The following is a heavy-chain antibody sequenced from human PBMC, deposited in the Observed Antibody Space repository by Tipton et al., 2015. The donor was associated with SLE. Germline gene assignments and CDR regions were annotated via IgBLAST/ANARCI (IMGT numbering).Heavy chain of an antibody. D-gene: IGHD6-13*01. J-gene: IGHJ4*02. CDR3: ARGGGDSSSCQDFDF. V-gene: IGHV4-59*01. CDR1: GDSISSYY. CDR2: VHYRGNT. Sequence: TLSLTCTVSGDSISSYYWGWTRQPPGKGLEWIGCVHYRGNTNYNPSLKSRVTMSVDTSKSQFSLKLNSVTAADTAIYYCARGGGDSSSCQDFDFWGQGTLVTVSS.